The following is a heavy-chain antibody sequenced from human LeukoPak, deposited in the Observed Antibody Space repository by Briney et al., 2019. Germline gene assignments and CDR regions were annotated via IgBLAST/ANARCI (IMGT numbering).Heavy chain of an antibody. V-gene: IGHV1-18*01. J-gene: IGHJ2*01. CDR1: GYTFTRYG. CDR2: INGYNANT. Sequence: GASVNVSCKASGYTFTRYGITWVRQAPGQGLEWMGLINGYNANTNYAQKLQGRVTMTTDTSTSTAYMELRSLRSDDTAVYYCARYSGSYNWYFDLWGRGTLVTVSS. CDR3: ARYSGSYNWYFDL. D-gene: IGHD1-26*01.